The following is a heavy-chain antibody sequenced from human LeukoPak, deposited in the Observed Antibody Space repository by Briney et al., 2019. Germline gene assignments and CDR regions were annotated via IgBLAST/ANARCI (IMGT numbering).Heavy chain of an antibody. V-gene: IGHV4-4*07. D-gene: IGHD3-3*01. J-gene: IGHJ6*03. Sequence: SETLSLACTVSGGSISSYYWSWIRQPAGKGLEWIGRIYTSGSTNYNPSLKSRVTMSVDTSKNQFSLKLSSVTAADTAVYYCARDRAPYDFWSGYLNYYYYMDVWGEGTTVTVSS. CDR2: IYTSGST. CDR1: GGSISSYY. CDR3: ARDRAPYDFWSGYLNYYYYMDV.